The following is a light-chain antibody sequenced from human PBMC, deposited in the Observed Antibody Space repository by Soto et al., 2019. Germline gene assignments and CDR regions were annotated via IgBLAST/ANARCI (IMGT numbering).Light chain of an antibody. Sequence: TQSPGTLSLSPGERATLSCRASQSVSSNLAWYQHKPGQAPRLLIYGASTRATGIPARFSGSGSGTEFTLTISSLQSEDFAVYYCQQYNNWPPWTFGQGTKVDIK. CDR2: GAS. CDR1: QSVSSN. J-gene: IGKJ1*01. CDR3: QQYNNWPPWT. V-gene: IGKV3-15*01.